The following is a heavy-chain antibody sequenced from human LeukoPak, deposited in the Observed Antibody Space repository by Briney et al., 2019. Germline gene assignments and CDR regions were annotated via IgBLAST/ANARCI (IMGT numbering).Heavy chain of an antibody. CDR3: ARAAMATTPFFDY. D-gene: IGHD5-24*01. V-gene: IGHV4-59*01. Sequence: PSETLSLTCPVSGGSISNYYYWTWIRQPPGKGLEWIGYVYYTGSTNFNPSLKSRVTMSLDTSRNQFSLKLTSLTAADTAVYYCARAAMATTPFFDYWGQGTLVTVSS. J-gene: IGHJ4*02. CDR2: VYYTGST. CDR1: GGSISNYY.